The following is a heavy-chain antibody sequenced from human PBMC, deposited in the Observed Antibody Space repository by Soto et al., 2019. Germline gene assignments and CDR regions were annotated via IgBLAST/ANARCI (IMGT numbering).Heavy chain of an antibody. CDR3: ARGGYDSSGYYRYPVYDY. CDR2: INHSGST. J-gene: IGHJ4*02. Sequence: SETLSLTCSVSGDSIGSYYWNWIRQPPGKGLEWIGEINHSGSTNYNPSLKSRVTISVDTSKNQFSLKLSSVTAADTAVYYCARGGYDSSGYYRYPVYDYWGQGTLVTVSS. CDR1: GDSIGSYY. V-gene: IGHV4-34*01. D-gene: IGHD3-22*01.